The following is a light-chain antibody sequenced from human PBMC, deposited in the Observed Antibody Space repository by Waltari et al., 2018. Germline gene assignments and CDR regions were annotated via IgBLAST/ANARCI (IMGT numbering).Light chain of an antibody. CDR3: QQSYSTPPYT. CDR1: QSITNY. Sequence: DIQMTQSPSCLSVSVGDSVAITCRASQSITNYLNRYQHKPGKAPKLLISAASSLQSGVPSRFSGSGSGTDFTLTISGLQPEDFATYYCQQSYSTPPYTFGQGTKLEIK. V-gene: IGKV1-39*01. CDR2: AAS. J-gene: IGKJ2*01.